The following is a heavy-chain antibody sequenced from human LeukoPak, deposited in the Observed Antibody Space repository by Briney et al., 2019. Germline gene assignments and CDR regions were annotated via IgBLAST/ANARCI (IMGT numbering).Heavy chain of an antibody. Sequence: SETLSLTCTVSGGSISSRGYYWGWIRQPPGTGLEWIGSIYHSGTTYYNPSLKSRVTIPVDTSKNQFSLKLSSVTAADTAVYYCARVDIAILPSTKFDYWGQGTLVTVSS. CDR2: IYHSGTT. CDR1: GGSISSRGYY. D-gene: IGHD3-9*01. J-gene: IGHJ4*02. V-gene: IGHV4-39*01. CDR3: ARVDIAILPSTKFDY.